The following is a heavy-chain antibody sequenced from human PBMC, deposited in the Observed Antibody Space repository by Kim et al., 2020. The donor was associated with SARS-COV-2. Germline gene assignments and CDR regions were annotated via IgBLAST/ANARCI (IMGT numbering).Heavy chain of an antibody. Sequence: ASVKVSCKASGYTFTSYYMHWVRQAPGQGLEWMGIINPSGGSTSYAQKFQGRVTMTRDTSTSTVYMELSSLRSEDTAVYYCARDGGEDTAMVNFDYWGQGTLVTVSS. V-gene: IGHV1-46*01. J-gene: IGHJ4*02. CDR2: INPSGGST. CDR3: ARDGGEDTAMVNFDY. CDR1: GYTFTSYY. D-gene: IGHD5-18*01.